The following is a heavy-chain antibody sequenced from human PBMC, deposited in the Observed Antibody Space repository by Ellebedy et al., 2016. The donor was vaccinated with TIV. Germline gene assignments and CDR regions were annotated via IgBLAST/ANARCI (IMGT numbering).Heavy chain of an antibody. Sequence: SETLSLTXTVSGGSISSYYWSWIRQPPGKGLEWIGSIYYSGSTYYNPSLKSRVTISVDTSKNQFSLKLSSVTAADTAVYYCARGDHIAAASIWFDPWGQGTLVTVSS. CDR1: GGSISSYY. CDR3: ARGDHIAAASIWFDP. J-gene: IGHJ5*02. V-gene: IGHV4-59*12. D-gene: IGHD6-13*01. CDR2: IYYSGST.